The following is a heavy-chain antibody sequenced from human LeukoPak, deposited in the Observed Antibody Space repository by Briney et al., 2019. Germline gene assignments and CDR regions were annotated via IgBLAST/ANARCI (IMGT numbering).Heavy chain of an antibody. CDR2: ISGSGGTT. CDR3: AKDSSTTVTTKGGPRRSFDY. J-gene: IGHJ4*02. Sequence: GGSLRLSCAASGFTFSSYVMSWVRQAPGKGQDWVSVISGSGGTTYYADSVKGRFTISRDNSKNTLYLQMNSLRAEDTAIYYCAKDSSTTVTTKGGPRRSFDYWGLGTLATVSS. V-gene: IGHV3-23*01. CDR1: GFTFSSYV. D-gene: IGHD4-17*01.